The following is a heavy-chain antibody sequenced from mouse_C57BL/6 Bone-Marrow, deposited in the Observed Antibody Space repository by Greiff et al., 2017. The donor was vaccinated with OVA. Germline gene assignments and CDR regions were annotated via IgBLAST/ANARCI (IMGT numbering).Heavy chain of an antibody. D-gene: IGHD1-2*01. Sequence: EVHLVEPGGGLVKPGGSLKLSCAASGFTFSSYTMSWVRQTPEKRLEWVATISGGGGNTYYPDSVKGRFTISRDNAKNTLYLRMSSLRSEDTALDCCARHGDGLWYFDVWGTGTTVTVSS. CDR1: GFTFSSYT. J-gene: IGHJ1*03. CDR2: ISGGGGNT. V-gene: IGHV5-9*01. CDR3: ARHGDGLWYFDV.